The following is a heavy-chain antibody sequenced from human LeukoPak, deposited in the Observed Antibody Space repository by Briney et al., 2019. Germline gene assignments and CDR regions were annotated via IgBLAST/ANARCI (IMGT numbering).Heavy chain of an antibody. Sequence: PGGSLSLSCAASGFTFSTYSMNWVRQAPGRGLEWVSYISSSSGTIYYADSVKGRFTISRDNAKNSLYLQMNSLRAEDTAVYYCARASWCGSTSCSFYMDVWGKGTTVTVSS. CDR2: ISSSSGTI. V-gene: IGHV3-48*04. J-gene: IGHJ6*03. D-gene: IGHD2-2*01. CDR3: ARASWCGSTSCSFYMDV. CDR1: GFTFSTYS.